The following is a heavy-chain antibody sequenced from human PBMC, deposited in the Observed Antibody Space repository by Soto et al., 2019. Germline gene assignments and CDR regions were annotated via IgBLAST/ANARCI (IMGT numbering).Heavy chain of an antibody. CDR3: ARGYCSSTSCQYYFDY. D-gene: IGHD2-2*01. Sequence: ASVKVSCKASGYTFTSYAIHWVRQAPGQRPEWMGWINAGNGDTKYSHNFQGRVTITRDTSASTAYMELSSLRSEDTAVYHCARGYCSSTSCQYYFDYWGHGALVTVSS. CDR2: INAGNGDT. J-gene: IGHJ4*01. V-gene: IGHV1-3*01. CDR1: GYTFTSYA.